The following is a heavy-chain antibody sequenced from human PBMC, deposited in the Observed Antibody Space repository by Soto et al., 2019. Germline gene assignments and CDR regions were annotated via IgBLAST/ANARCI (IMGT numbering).Heavy chain of an antibody. CDR3: ARDWDIVILSVPIPNYNYGMDV. J-gene: IGHJ6*02. V-gene: IGHV4-59*01. CDR1: GGSISGYS. D-gene: IGHD2-15*01. CDR2: IYYSGST. Sequence: PSEPLSLTYTVCGGSISGYSWSSIRKPRGKGLQCIGYIYYSGSTNYNPSLKSRVTISVDTSKNQFSLKLSSVTAADTAVYYCARDWDIVILSVPIPNYNYGMDVWGQGTTVTVSS.